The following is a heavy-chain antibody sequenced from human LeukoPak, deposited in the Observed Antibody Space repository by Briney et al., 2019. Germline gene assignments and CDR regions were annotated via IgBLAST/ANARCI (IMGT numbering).Heavy chain of an antibody. CDR1: GFTFSSYS. D-gene: IGHD2-8*01. Sequence: GGSPRLSCAASGFTFSSYSMNWVRQAPGKGREGVSSISSSSSYIYYADSVKGRFTISRDNAKNSLYLQMNSLRAKDTALDDCASSYCTKGVCYTPSDYWGQGPLVTVSS. J-gene: IGHJ4*02. V-gene: IGHV3-21*01. CDR3: ASSYCTKGVCYTPSDY. CDR2: ISSSSSYI.